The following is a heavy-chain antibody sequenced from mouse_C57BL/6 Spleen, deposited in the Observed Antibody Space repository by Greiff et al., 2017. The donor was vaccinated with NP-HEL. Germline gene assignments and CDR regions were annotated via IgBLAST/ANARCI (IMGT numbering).Heavy chain of an antibody. J-gene: IGHJ4*01. V-gene: IGHV5-17*01. CDR1: GFTFSDYG. Sequence: DVMLVESGGGLVKPGGSLKLSCAASGFTFSDYGMHWVRQAPEKGLEWVAYISSGSSTIYYADTVKGRFTISRDNAKNTLFLQMTSLGSEDTAMYYGARPRSFYYGYDEYYAMDYWGQGTSVTVSS. D-gene: IGHD2-2*01. CDR3: ARPRSFYYGYDEYYAMDY. CDR2: ISSGSSTI.